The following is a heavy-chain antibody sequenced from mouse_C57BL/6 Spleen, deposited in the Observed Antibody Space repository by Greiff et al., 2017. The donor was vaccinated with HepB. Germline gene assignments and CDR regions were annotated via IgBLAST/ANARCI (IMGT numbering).Heavy chain of an antibody. CDR2: INPSNGGT. CDR1: GYTFTSYW. D-gene: IGHD2-1*01. Sequence: VQLQQPGTELVKPGASVKLSCKASGYTFTSYWMHWVKQRPGQGLEWIGNINPSNGGTNYNEKFKSKATLTVDKSSSTAYMQLSSLSSEDSAVYYCARSRGNFYAMDYWGQGTSVTVSS. V-gene: IGHV1-53*01. J-gene: IGHJ4*01. CDR3: ARSRGNFYAMDY.